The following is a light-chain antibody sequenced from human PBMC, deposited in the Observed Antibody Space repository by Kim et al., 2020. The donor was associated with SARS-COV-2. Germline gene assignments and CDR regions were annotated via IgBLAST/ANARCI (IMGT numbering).Light chain of an antibody. CDR2: EDN. CDR3: QSYDSSNHWV. V-gene: IGLV6-57*04. J-gene: IGLJ3*02. Sequence: NFMLTQPHYVSESPGKTVTISCTRSSGSIASNYVQWYQQRPGSAPPTVIYEDNQRPSGVPDRVSGAIDSSSNSASLTISGLKTEDEDDYYCQSYDSSNHWVFGGGTQLTVL. CDR1: SGSIASNY.